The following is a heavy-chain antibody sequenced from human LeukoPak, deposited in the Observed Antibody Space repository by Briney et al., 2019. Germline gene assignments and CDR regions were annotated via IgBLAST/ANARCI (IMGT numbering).Heavy chain of an antibody. CDR3: ARDHLKDGSGSYFFDY. D-gene: IGHD3-10*01. V-gene: IGHV6-1*01. CDR2: TYYRSRWYN. CDR1: GDSVSTNSGA. Sequence: SQTLSLTCAISGDSVSTNSGAWTWIRQSPSRGLEWLGRTYYRSRWYNDFAVSVKSRATINPDTSKNQFSLHLNSVTPEDTAVYYCARDHLKDGSGSYFFDYWGQGTLVTVSS. J-gene: IGHJ4*02.